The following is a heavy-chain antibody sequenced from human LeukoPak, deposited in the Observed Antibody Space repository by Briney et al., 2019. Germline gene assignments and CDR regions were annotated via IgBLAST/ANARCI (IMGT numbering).Heavy chain of an antibody. Sequence: PSETLSLTCTVSGGSISSGGYYWSWIRQHPGKGLEWIGYIYYSGSTNYNPSLKSRVTISVDTSKNQFSLKLSSVTAADTAVYYCARHEAPYGGNGIDYWGQGTLVTVSS. V-gene: IGHV4-61*08. CDR3: ARHEAPYGGNGIDY. J-gene: IGHJ4*02. CDR1: GGSISSGGYY. CDR2: IYYSGST. D-gene: IGHD4-23*01.